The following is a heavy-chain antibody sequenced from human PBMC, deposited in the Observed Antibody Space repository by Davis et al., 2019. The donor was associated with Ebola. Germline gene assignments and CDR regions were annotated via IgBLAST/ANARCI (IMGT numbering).Heavy chain of an antibody. CDR1: GYTFTTYD. D-gene: IGHD3-10*01. Sequence: ASVKVSCKASGYTFTTYDINWVRQATGQGLEWMGWMSPHAGNTGYAQKFQGRLTISRDTSESTAYMELSSLTSEDTAVYYCVRGLSGSYLGSYGLDVWGQGTTVNVSS. CDR2: MSPHAGNT. V-gene: IGHV1-8*03. CDR3: VRGLSGSYLGSYGLDV. J-gene: IGHJ6*02.